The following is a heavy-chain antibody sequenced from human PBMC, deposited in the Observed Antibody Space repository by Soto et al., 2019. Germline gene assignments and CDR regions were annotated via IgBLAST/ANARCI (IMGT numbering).Heavy chain of an antibody. J-gene: IGHJ4*01. D-gene: IGHD6-19*01. CDR2: IYHGGTT. CDR3: ARVHVMVVAGSTFDY. CDR1: GYSIIGGSC. V-gene: IGHV4-38-2*02. Sequence: SETLSLTYTVPGYSIIGGSCCSCIRQPPGKGPEWIASIYHGGTTFYNPSLKSRITISVDTSNNQFSLKLTSVTAADTAVYYCARVHVMVVAGSTFDYWGHGTLVTVSS.